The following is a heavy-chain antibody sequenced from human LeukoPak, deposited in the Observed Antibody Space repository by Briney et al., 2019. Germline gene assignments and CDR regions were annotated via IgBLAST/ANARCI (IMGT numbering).Heavy chain of an antibody. CDR2: IIPIFGTA. D-gene: IGHD2-2*01. J-gene: IGHJ5*02. CDR3: ARSPEPAADNWFDP. V-gene: IGHV1-69*13. Sequence: VASVKVSCKASGGTFSSYAISWVRQAPGQGLEWMGGIIPIFGTANYAQKFQGRVTITADESTSTAYMELSSLRSEDTAVYYCARSPEPAADNWFDPWGQGTLVTVSS. CDR1: GGTFSSYA.